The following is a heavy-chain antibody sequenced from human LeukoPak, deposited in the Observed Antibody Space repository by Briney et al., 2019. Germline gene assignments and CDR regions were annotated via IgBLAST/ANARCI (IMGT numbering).Heavy chain of an antibody. V-gene: IGHV1-2*02. CDR3: ARDPSSYGNDAFDI. CDR1: GYTFTSYA. J-gene: IGHJ3*02. D-gene: IGHD5-18*01. CDR2: INPNSGGT. Sequence: GASVKVSCKASGYTFTSYAMHWVRQAPGQGLEWMGWINPNSGGTNYAQKFQGRVTMTRDTSISTAYMELSRLRSDDTAVYYCARDPSSYGNDAFDIWGQGTMVTVSS.